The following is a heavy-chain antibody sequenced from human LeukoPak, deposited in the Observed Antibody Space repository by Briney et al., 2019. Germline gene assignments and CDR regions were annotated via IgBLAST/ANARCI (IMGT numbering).Heavy chain of an antibody. CDR3: AKGGNGYCTNGICSPRVVAAIDY. J-gene: IGHJ4*02. Sequence: GGSLRLSCATSGFTFSSYAMSWVRQAPGKGLEWVSGISGSGGSTHYADSVKGRFTISRDNSKNTLYLQMNSLRAEDTAVYYCAKGGNGYCTNGICSPRVVAAIDYWGQGTLVTVSS. CDR2: ISGSGGST. D-gene: IGHD2-8*01. CDR1: GFTFSSYA. V-gene: IGHV3-23*01.